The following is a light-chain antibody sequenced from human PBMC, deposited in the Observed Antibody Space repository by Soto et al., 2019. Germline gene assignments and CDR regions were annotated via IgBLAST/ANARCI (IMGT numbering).Light chain of an antibody. V-gene: IGLV2-8*01. CDR1: SSDIGGYYS. CDR3: NSYGGNDGGV. J-gene: IGLJ3*02. CDR2: EDN. Sequence: QSVLTQPPSASGSPGQSVTISCTGSSSDIGGYYSVSWYQQHPGKAPKLIIYEDNKRPSGVPYRFSASKSGNTASLTVSGLQAEEEADYYCNSYGGNDGGVFGGGTKLTVL.